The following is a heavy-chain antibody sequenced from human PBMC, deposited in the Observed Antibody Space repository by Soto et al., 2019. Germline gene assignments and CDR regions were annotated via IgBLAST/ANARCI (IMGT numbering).Heavy chain of an antibody. J-gene: IGHJ6*03. CDR2: IWYDGSNK. Sequence: QVQLVESGGGVVQPGRSLRLSCAASGFTFSSYGMHWVRQAPGKGLEWVAVIWYDGSNKYYADSVKGRFTISRDNSKNTLYLQMNSLRAEDTAVYYWARTRYYMGVWGKGTTVTVSS. V-gene: IGHV3-33*01. CDR1: GFTFSSYG. CDR3: ARTRYYMGV.